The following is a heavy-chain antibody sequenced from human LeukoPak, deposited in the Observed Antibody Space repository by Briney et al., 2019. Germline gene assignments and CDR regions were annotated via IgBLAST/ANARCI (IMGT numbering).Heavy chain of an antibody. CDR1: GYTFTSYY. CDR3: ARDYYGSGRSFDP. V-gene: IGHV1-46*01. CDR2: INPSGGST. Sequence: GASVKVSRKASGYTFTSYYMHWVRQAPGQGLEWMGIINPSGGSTSYAQKFQGRVTMTRDTSISTAYMELSRLRSDDTAVYYCARDYYGSGRSFDPWGQGTLVTVSS. D-gene: IGHD3-10*01. J-gene: IGHJ5*02.